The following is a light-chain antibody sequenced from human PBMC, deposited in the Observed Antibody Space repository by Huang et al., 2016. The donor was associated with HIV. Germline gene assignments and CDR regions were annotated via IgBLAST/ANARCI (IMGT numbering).Light chain of an antibody. CDR1: QSVSSN. CDR3: QQYDNWPPT. CDR2: GAS. Sequence: EILMTQSPATLSVSPGKRAALSCEASQSVSSNLAWYHQKPGQAPRLLIFGASTRATGVPARFSGSGSGTEFTLTISSLQSEDFAVYYCQQYDNWPPTFGQGTRVEIK. J-gene: IGKJ1*01. V-gene: IGKV3-15*01.